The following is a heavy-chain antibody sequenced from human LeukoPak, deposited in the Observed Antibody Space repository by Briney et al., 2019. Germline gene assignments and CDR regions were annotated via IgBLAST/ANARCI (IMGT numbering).Heavy chain of an antibody. D-gene: IGHD3-22*01. CDR2: INHSGST. CDR3: ARQIYDSSGYYVYYFDY. Sequence: SETLSLTCAVYGGSFSGYYWSWIRQPPGKWLEWIGEINHSGSTNYNPSLKSRVTISVDTSKNQFSLKLSSVTAADTAVYYCARQIYDSSGYYVYYFDYWGQGTLVTVSS. J-gene: IGHJ4*02. CDR1: GGSFSGYY. V-gene: IGHV4-34*01.